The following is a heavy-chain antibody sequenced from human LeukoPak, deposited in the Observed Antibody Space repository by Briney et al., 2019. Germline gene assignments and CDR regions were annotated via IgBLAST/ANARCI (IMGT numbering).Heavy chain of an antibody. CDR2: ISGYNGNT. J-gene: IGHJ4*02. V-gene: IGHV1-18*01. Sequence: GASVKVSCKASGYTFTGYGISWVRQAPGQGLEWMGWISGYNGNTDYAQKLQGRVTMTTDTSTSTVYMELRSLRSDDTAVYYCAREAFTTRCYDSWGQGTLVTVSS. D-gene: IGHD4/OR15-4a*01. CDR1: GYTFTGYG. CDR3: AREAFTTRCYDS.